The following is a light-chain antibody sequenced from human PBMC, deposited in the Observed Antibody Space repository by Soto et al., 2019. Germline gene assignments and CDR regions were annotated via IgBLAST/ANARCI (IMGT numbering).Light chain of an antibody. CDR3: QQYGSPGT. Sequence: EIVLTQSPGTLSLSPGERATLSCRASQSVSSSYLAWYQQKPGQAPRLLIYGASSRATGIPGRFSGSGSGTDFTLTISRLEPEDYEVYYCQQYGSPGTFGQGTKLEIK. CDR2: GAS. CDR1: QSVSSSY. J-gene: IGKJ2*01. V-gene: IGKV3-20*01.